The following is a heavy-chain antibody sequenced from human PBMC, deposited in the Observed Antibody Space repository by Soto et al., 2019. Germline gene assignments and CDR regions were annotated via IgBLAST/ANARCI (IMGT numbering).Heavy chain of an antibody. J-gene: IGHJ4*02. D-gene: IGHD3-16*01. CDR3: ARGGMLTFGGYVVY. CDR2: ISAYNGDT. Sequence: QVQLVQSAAEMKKPGASVKVSCKASGYSFTSYGFTWFRQAPGQGLVWLGWISAYNGDTHYAQRFQGRVNMTTDVSTNTAYMELRNLRSDDPAVYYCARGGMLTFGGYVVYWGQGTQVTVSS. CDR1: GYSFTSYG. V-gene: IGHV1-18*01.